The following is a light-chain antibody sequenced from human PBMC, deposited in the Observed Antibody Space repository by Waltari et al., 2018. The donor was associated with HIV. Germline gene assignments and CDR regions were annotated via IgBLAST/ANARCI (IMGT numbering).Light chain of an antibody. CDR2: DAS. CDR1: QSVSNY. V-gene: IGKV3-11*01. CDR3: QQHSNWPPIT. Sequence: EIVLTQSPATVSLSPGERVTLSCRASQSVSNYLAWYQQKPGQAPRLLIYDASNRATGIPARFSGSGSGTDFTLTISSLEPEDFAVYYCQQHSNWPPITFGQGTRLEIK. J-gene: IGKJ5*01.